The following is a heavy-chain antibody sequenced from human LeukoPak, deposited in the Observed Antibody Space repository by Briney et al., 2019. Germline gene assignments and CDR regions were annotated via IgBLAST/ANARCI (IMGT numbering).Heavy chain of an antibody. Sequence: ASVKVSCKASGYTFTSYGISWVRQAPGQGLEWMGWISAYNGNTNYAQKLQGRVTMTTDTSTSTAYMELRSLRSDDTAVYYCARVEPLLYYYYMDVWGKGTTVTVSS. CDR2: ISAYNGNT. D-gene: IGHD5-24*01. V-gene: IGHV1-18*01. J-gene: IGHJ6*03. CDR3: ARVEPLLYYYYMDV. CDR1: GYTFTSYG.